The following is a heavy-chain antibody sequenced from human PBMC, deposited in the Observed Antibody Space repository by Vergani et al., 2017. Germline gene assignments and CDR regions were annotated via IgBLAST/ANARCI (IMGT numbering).Heavy chain of an antibody. CDR1: GGSFSDYY. CDR2: INHSGST. D-gene: IGHD3-16*01. V-gene: IGHV4-34*01. CDR3: ARGRGDNWYFDL. J-gene: IGHJ2*01. Sequence: QVQLQQWGAGLLKPSETLSLTCAVYGGSFSDYYWSWIRQPPGKGLEWIGEINHSGSTNYNPSLKSRVTISVDTSKNQFSLNLTSVTAADTAVYYCARGRGDNWYFDLWGRGTLVTVSS.